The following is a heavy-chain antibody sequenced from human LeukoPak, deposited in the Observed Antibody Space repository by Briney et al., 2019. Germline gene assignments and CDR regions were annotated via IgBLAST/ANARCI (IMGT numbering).Heavy chain of an antibody. J-gene: IGHJ3*02. D-gene: IGHD3-16*01. V-gene: IGHV3-11*01. Sequence: GGSLRLSCAASGFTFSDYYMGWIRQAPGKGLEWISYISRTIYYAESVKGRFTISRDNAKNSLYLQMNSLRAEDTAVYYCARRIWGADSQSHTFDIWGQGTMVTVSS. CDR3: ARRIWGADSQSHTFDI. CDR1: GFTFSDYY. CDR2: ISRTI.